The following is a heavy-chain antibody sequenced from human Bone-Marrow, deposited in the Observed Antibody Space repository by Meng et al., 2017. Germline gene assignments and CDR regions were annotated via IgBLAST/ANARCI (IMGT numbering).Heavy chain of an antibody. D-gene: IGHD5-12*01. J-gene: IGHJ4*02. CDR1: GFIFSSYE. CDR2: ISSSGSTI. Sequence: GGSLRLSCAASGFIFSSYEMNWVRQAPGKGLEWVSYISSSGSTIYYADSVKGRFTISRDNAKNSLYLQMNSLRAEDTAVYYCARERLDIEAVAALGYFDYWGQGTLVTVSS. V-gene: IGHV3-48*03. CDR3: ARERLDIEAVAALGYFDY.